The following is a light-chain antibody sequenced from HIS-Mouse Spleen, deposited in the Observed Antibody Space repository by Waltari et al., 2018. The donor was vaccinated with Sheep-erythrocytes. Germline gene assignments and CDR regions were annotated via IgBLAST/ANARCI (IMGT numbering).Light chain of an antibody. CDR1: QSVSSRY. CDR3: QHDGSAPRT. Sequence: EIVLTQSPGTLSLSPGERATLSCRASQSVSSRYLAWYQQKPGQAPRRLVYGASIRPTGIPDRFSGRGSEKDFTLTIGGLEPGGCGVYYCQHDGSAPRTYGQGAKVEV. CDR2: GAS. V-gene: IGKV3-20*01. J-gene: IGKJ1*01.